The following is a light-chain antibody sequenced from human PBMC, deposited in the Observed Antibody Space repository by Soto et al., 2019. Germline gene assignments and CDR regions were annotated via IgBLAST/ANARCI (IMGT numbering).Light chain of an antibody. CDR3: SSYTSGTFVV. Sequence: QSVLTQPASVSGSPGQSITISCTGTSSDVGGYNYVSWYQQHPGKAPKLMIYEVSHRPSGVSDRFSGSKSGSTASLTISGLQAEDEGDYYCSSYTSGTFVVFGGGTKVTVL. J-gene: IGLJ2*01. CDR1: SSDVGGYNY. V-gene: IGLV2-14*01. CDR2: EVS.